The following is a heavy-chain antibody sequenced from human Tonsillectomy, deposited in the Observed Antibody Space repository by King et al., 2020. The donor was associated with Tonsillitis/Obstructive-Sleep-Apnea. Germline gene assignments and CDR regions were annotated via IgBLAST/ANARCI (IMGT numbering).Heavy chain of an antibody. CDR3: AHRLPYYTQGWFDP. CDR2: IYWDDDK. D-gene: IGHD2/OR15-2a*01. J-gene: IGHJ5*02. Sequence: TLKESGPTLVKPTQTLTLTCTFSGFSLSTSGVGVGWIRQPPGQALEWLALIYWDDDKRYSPSLKSRLTITKDTSKNQVVLTMTNMDPVDTATYYCAHRLPYYTQGWFDPWGQGTLVTVSS. V-gene: IGHV2-5*02. CDR1: GFSLSTSGVG.